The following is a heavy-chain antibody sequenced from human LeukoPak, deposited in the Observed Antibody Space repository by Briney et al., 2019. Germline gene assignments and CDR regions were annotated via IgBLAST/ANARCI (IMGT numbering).Heavy chain of an antibody. CDR3: AREVDSSGYYPL. D-gene: IGHD3-22*01. J-gene: IGHJ4*02. V-gene: IGHV4-31*03. Sequence: SETLSLTCTVSDGSISSGGYYWSWIRQHPGKGLEWIGYIFYTGSTYYNPSLKSRVTISVDTSKNQFSLKLSSVTAADTAVYYCAREVDSSGYYPLWGQGTLVTVSS. CDR1: DGSISSGGYY. CDR2: IFYTGST.